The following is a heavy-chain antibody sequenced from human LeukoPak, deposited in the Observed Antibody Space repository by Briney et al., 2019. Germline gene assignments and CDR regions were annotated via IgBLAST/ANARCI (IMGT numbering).Heavy chain of an antibody. J-gene: IGHJ6*03. D-gene: IGHD6-13*01. CDR2: IYYSWST. CDR1: GGSMSSYY. Sequence: SETLSLICSVCGGSMSSYYWSWIRQPPGKGLEWIGYIYYSWSTNYNPSLKKRGTISVDTSKNQFSLKLSSVTAADTAVYYCARTTEAHSWRTRYYDYYMDVWGKGATVTVSS. V-gene: IGHV4-59*01. CDR3: ARTTEAHSWRTRYYDYYMDV.